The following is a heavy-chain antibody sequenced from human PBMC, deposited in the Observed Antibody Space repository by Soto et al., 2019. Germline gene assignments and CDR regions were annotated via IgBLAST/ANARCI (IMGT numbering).Heavy chain of an antibody. Sequence: SHTCTVAEGSISSYYWNHIRKSPGKGLEWIGCVHYSGSTDYNPSVKSRVTISVDTSKSQFSLKLSSVTAADTAVYFCASRLGRNYYGMDVWGQGTTVTVSS. D-gene: IGHD1-1*01. CDR2: VHYSGST. CDR3: ASRLGRNYYGMDV. J-gene: IGHJ6*02. CDR1: EGSISSYY. V-gene: IGHV4-59*01.